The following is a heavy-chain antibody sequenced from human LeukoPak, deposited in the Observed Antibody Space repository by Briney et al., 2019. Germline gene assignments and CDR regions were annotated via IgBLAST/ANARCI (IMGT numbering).Heavy chain of an antibody. J-gene: IGHJ3*02. D-gene: IGHD3-22*01. CDR1: GAQVTGTVCY. CDR3: ARDRAYYYDSSGYPSRAFDI. Sequence: SETLSLTCSVSGAQVTGTVCYWGWIRQPPGKGLEWIGEINHSGSTNYNPSLKSRVTISVDTSKNQFSLKLSSVTAADTAVYYCARDRAYYYDSSGYPSRAFDIWGQGTMVTVSS. CDR2: INHSGST. V-gene: IGHV4-39*07.